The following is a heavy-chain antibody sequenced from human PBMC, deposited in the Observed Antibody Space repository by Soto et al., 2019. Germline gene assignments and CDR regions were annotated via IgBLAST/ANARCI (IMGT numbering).Heavy chain of an antibody. CDR1: GYTFTSYD. V-gene: IGHV1-8*01. Sequence: ASVKVSCKASGYTFTSYDINWVRQATGQGLEWMGWMNPNSGNTGYAQKFQGRVTMTRNTSISTAYMELSSLRSEDTAVYYCARGRPYYDFWSGYRYYYYYYGMDVWGQGTTVTV. CDR2: MNPNSGNT. D-gene: IGHD3-3*01. J-gene: IGHJ6*02. CDR3: ARGRPYYDFWSGYRYYYYYYGMDV.